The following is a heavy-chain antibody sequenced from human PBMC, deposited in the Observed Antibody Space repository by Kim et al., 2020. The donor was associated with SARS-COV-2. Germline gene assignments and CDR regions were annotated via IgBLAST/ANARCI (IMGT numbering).Heavy chain of an antibody. CDR2: IWYDGSNK. V-gene: IGHV3-33*01. CDR1: GFTFSSYG. Sequence: GGSLRLSCAASGFTFSSYGMHWVRQAPGKGLEWVAVIWYDGSNKYYADSVKGRFTISRDNSKNTLYLQMNSLRAEDTAVYYCARVGSGYYYGMDVWGQGTTVTVSS. D-gene: IGHD3-10*01. J-gene: IGHJ6*02. CDR3: ARVGSGYYYGMDV.